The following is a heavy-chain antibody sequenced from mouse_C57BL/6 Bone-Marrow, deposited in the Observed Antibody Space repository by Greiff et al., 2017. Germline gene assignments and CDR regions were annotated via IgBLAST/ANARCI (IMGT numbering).Heavy chain of an antibody. J-gene: IGHJ2*01. Sequence: VQLQQSGPELVKPGASVKISCKASGYTFTDYYMNWVKQSHGKSLEWIGDINPNNGGTSYNQKFKGKATLTVDKSSSTAYMELRSLTSEDSAVYYCAGYYYGFDYWGQGTTLTVSS. D-gene: IGHD1-1*01. CDR3: AGYYYGFDY. CDR1: GYTFTDYY. V-gene: IGHV1-26*01. CDR2: INPNNGGT.